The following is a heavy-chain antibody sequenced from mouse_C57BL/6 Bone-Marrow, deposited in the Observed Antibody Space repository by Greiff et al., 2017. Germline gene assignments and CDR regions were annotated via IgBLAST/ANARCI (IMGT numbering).Heavy chain of an antibody. J-gene: IGHJ2*01. Sequence: EVKLMESGGDLVKPGGSLKLSCAASGFTFSSYGMSWVRQTPDKRLEWVATISSGGSYTYYPDSVKGRFTISRDNAKNTLYLQMSSLKSEDTAMYYCASHLLGDYWGQGTTLTVSS. V-gene: IGHV5-6*01. CDR1: GFTFSSYG. CDR2: ISSGGSYT. D-gene: IGHD2-1*01. CDR3: ASHLLGDY.